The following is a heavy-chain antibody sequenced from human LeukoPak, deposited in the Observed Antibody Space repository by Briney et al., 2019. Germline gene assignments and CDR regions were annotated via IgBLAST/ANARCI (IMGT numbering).Heavy chain of an antibody. Sequence: PSETLSLTCTVSGGSISSSSYYWGWIRQPPGKGLEWIGSIYYSGSTYYNPCLKSRVTISVDTSKNKFSLKLSSVTAADTAVYYCARPLNSSGWYWYFDLWGRGTLVTVSS. CDR3: ARPLNSSGWYWYFDL. J-gene: IGHJ2*01. CDR1: GGSISSSSYY. V-gene: IGHV4-39*01. CDR2: IYYSGST. D-gene: IGHD6-19*01.